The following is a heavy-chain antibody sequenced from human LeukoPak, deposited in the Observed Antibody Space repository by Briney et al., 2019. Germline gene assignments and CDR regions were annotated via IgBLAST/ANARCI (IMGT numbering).Heavy chain of an antibody. D-gene: IGHD2-21*01. V-gene: IGHV3-33*01. CDR3: SRVDSLQES. Sequence: PGRSLRLSCAASGFTFSSYGMHWVRQAPGKGLEWVAVIWYDGSNKYYADSVKGRFTISRDNAKNSLYLQMNSLRDEDTAVYYCSRVDSLQESWGQGTLVTVSS. CDR1: GFTFSSYG. CDR2: IWYDGSNK. J-gene: IGHJ5*02.